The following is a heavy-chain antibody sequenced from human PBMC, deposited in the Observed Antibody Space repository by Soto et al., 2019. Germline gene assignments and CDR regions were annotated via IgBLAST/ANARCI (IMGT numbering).Heavy chain of an antibody. CDR1: GFTFSTFD. CDR2: IRGSSGST. Sequence: EVQLLESGGGLIQHGGSLILSCAASGFTFSTFDMTWVRQPPGKGLEWVSLIRGSSGSTYYADSVKGRFTISKDNSKNTLYLQMNSLRAEDTAVYFCVKGAWLDYWGQGNMVTVSS. J-gene: IGHJ4*02. V-gene: IGHV3-23*01. CDR3: VKGAWLDY.